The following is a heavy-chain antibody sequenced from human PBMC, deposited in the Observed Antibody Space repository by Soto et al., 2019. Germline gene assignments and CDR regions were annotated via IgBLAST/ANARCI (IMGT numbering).Heavy chain of an antibody. CDR2: IKQDGSEK. D-gene: IGHD6-13*01. J-gene: IGHJ4*02. V-gene: IGHV3-7*03. Sequence: WWSLRLSCSASVFTCSSYWMSWFRQAPGKGLEWVANIKQDGSEKYYVDSVKGRFTISRDNAKNSLYLQMNSLRAEDTAVYYCARLGQYSSSWPFDYWGQGTLVTVSS. CDR3: ARLGQYSSSWPFDY. CDR1: VFTCSSYW.